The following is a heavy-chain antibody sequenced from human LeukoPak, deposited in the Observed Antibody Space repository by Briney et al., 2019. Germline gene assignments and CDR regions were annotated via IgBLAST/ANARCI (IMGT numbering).Heavy chain of an antibody. Sequence: ASVKVSCKASGGTFSSYAISWVRQAPGQGLEWMGRIIPIFGIANYAQKFQGRVTITADKSTSTAYMELSSLRSEDTAVYYCARDSGYSSSPGDYWGQGTLVTVSS. J-gene: IGHJ4*02. CDR1: GGTFSSYA. D-gene: IGHD6-6*01. CDR2: IIPIFGIA. CDR3: ARDSGYSSSPGDY. V-gene: IGHV1-69*04.